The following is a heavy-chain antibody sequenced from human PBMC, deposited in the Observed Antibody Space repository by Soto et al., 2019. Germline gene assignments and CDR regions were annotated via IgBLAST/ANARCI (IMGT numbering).Heavy chain of an antibody. CDR1: GFIFSSYS. D-gene: IGHD4-17*01. CDR3: ARETTPTYYYFYMDV. J-gene: IGHJ6*03. CDR2: ISSSSSTI. V-gene: IGHV3-48*01. Sequence: EVQLVESGGGLVQPGGSLRLSCAASGFIFSSYSMNWVRQAPGKGLEWVSYISSSSSTIYYADSVKGRFTISRDSAKNSLYLQMNSLRAEDTAVYYCARETTPTYYYFYMDVWGKGTTVTVSS.